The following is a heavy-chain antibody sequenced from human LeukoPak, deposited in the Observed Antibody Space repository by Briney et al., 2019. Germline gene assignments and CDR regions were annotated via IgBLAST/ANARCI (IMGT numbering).Heavy chain of an antibody. J-gene: IGHJ6*02. CDR3: ARYTSSPGEGMDV. CDR1: GFTFRNSY. CDR2: IYSGGST. V-gene: IGHV3-66*01. D-gene: IGHD3-16*01. Sequence: GGSLRLSCAASGFTFRNSYMHWVRQAPGKGLEWVSVIYSGGSTNYADSVKGRFTISRDNSKNTLYLQMNSLRAEDTAVYYCARYTSSPGEGMDVWGQGTTVTVSS.